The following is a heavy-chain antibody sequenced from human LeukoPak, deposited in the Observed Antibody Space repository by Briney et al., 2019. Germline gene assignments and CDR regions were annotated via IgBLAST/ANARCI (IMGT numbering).Heavy chain of an antibody. Sequence: SETLSLTCTVSGGSISSSSYYWGWIRQSPGKGLEWNGEINHSGITNYNPSLKSRFTISVDTSKNQFSLKLSSVTAADTAVYYCARDILWTLPDAFDIWGQGTRVTVSS. J-gene: IGHJ3*02. CDR1: GGSISSSSYY. CDR3: ARDILWTLPDAFDI. V-gene: IGHV4-39*07. D-gene: IGHD2-21*01. CDR2: INHSGIT.